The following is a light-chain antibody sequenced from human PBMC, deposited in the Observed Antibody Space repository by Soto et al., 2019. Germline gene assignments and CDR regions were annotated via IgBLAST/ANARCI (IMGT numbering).Light chain of an antibody. V-gene: IGKV3-20*01. CDR1: QSVSSSY. Sequence: EIVLTQSPGTLSLSPGERATLSCRASQSVSSSYLAWYQQKPGQAPRLLIYGASSRAAGIPDRFSGSGSGTDFTLTISRPEPEDFAVYYCQQYGSSPRTFTQGTKVESK. CDR3: QQYGSSPRT. CDR2: GAS. J-gene: IGKJ1*01.